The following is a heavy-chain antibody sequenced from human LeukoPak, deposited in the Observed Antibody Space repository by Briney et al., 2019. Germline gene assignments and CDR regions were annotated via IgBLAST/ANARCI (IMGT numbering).Heavy chain of an antibody. V-gene: IGHV3-48*01. D-gene: IGHD2-8*02. CDR1: GFTFSSYS. CDR3: ARAAGGDY. CDR2: ISSSSSTI. J-gene: IGHJ4*02. Sequence: PGGSLRLSCAASGFTFSSYSMNWVRQAPGKGLEWVSYISSSSSTIYYADSVKGRFTISRDNAKNSLCLQMNSLRAEDTAVYYCARAAGGDYWGQGTLVTVSS.